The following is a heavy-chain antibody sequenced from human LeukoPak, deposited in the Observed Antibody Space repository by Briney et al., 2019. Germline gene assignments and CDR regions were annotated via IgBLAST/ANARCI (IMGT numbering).Heavy chain of an antibody. Sequence: ASVKVSCKASGYTFTGYYMHWVRQAPGQGLEWMGWINTNTGNPTYAQGSTGRIVFSLDTSVSTAYLQISSLKAEDSAVYYCAKNGLGAVVKTDWGQGTLVTVSS. D-gene: IGHD3-22*01. CDR1: GYTFTGYY. CDR3: AKNGLGAVVKTD. J-gene: IGHJ4*02. CDR2: INTNTGNP. V-gene: IGHV7-4-1*02.